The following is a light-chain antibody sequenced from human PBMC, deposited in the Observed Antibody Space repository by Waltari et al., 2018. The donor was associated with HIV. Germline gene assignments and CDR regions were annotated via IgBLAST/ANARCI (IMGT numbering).Light chain of an antibody. CDR1: QSVSSSY. Sequence: EIVLTQSPGTLSLSPGERATLSCRASQSVSSSYLAWFQQKPGQAPRLLIYAASSRATGIPYRFSGSGSGTDFTLTISRLEPEDFAVYYCQQYGNSFTFGPGTKVD. J-gene: IGKJ3*01. CDR2: AAS. V-gene: IGKV3-20*01. CDR3: QQYGNSFT.